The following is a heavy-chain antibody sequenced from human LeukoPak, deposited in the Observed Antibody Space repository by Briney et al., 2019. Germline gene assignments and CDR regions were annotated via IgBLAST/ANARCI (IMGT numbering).Heavy chain of an antibody. CDR1: GFTFSSYG. CDR2: ISYDGSNK. D-gene: IGHD3-10*01. Sequence: TGGSLRLSCAASGFTFSSYGMHWVRQAPGKGLEWVAVISYDGSNKYYADSVKGRFTISRDNSKSTLYLQMNSLGAEDTAVYYCAKDQDGSGSSHLDYWGQGTLVTVSS. V-gene: IGHV3-30*18. CDR3: AKDQDGSGSSHLDY. J-gene: IGHJ4*02.